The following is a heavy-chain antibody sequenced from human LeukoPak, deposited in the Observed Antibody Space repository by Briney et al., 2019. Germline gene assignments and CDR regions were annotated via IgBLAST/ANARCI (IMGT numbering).Heavy chain of an antibody. J-gene: IGHJ4*02. V-gene: IGHV4-31*03. CDR3: ARGAYYDFWSGYLTSYYFDY. CDR1: GGSISSGGYY. D-gene: IGHD3-3*01. Sequence: SETLSLTCTVSGGSISSGGYYWSWIRQHPGKGVEWIGYIYYSGSTYYNPSLKSRVTISVDTSKNQFSLKLSSVTAADTAVYYCARGAYYDFWSGYLTSYYFDYWGQGTLVTVSS. CDR2: IYYSGST.